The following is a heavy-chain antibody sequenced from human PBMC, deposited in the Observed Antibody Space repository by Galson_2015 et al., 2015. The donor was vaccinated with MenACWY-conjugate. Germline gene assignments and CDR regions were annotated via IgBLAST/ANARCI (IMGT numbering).Heavy chain of an antibody. Sequence: SLRLSCAASGFTFRDYWMSWVRQAPGKGLEWVANIKQDGSDKNYVDSVKGRFTISRDNAENSLYLQMNSLRVEDTAVYYCARPTKRPADDSSGYRDFGLWGRGTLVTVSS. CDR2: IKQDGSDK. CDR3: ARPTKRPADDSSGYRDFGL. J-gene: IGHJ2*01. D-gene: IGHD3-22*01. V-gene: IGHV3-7*03. CDR1: GFTFRDYW.